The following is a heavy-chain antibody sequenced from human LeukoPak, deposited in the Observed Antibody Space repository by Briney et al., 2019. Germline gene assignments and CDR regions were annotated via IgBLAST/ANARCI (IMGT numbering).Heavy chain of an antibody. V-gene: IGHV3-23*01. CDR2: ISGSGGST. Sequence: GGSLRLSCAASGFTFSSYAMSWVRQAPGKGLEWVSAISGSGGSTYYADSVKGRFTISRDNSKNTLYLQMNSLRAEDTAVYYCARVCHGSGSYVRGPDDYWGQGTLVTVSS. CDR1: GFTFSSYA. D-gene: IGHD3-10*01. J-gene: IGHJ4*02. CDR3: ARVCHGSGSYVRGPDDY.